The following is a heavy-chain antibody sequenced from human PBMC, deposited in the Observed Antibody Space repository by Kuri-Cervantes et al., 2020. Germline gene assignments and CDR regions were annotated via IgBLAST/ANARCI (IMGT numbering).Heavy chain of an antibody. CDR2: IWYDGTNE. CDR1: GFTFSSYG. Sequence: GESLKISCAASGFTFSSYGMHWVRQAPGKGLDWVAVIWYDGTNEYYADAVKGRFTISRDNSKNTLYLQMSGLRAEDTAVYYCAKRTSRGTTYHFDYWGQGTLVTVSS. J-gene: IGHJ4*02. CDR3: AKRTSRGTTYHFDY. D-gene: IGHD3-16*01. V-gene: IGHV3-33*06.